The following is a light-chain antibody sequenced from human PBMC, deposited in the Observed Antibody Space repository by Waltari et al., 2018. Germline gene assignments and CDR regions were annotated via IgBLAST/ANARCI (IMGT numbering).Light chain of an antibody. CDR2: VNSDGSH. Sequence: QLVLTQSPSASASLGASVKLTCTLSSGHSSNVIAWLQQQSEKGPRYLMKVNSDGSHSKGDEISDRFSGSSSGTERYLTISSLQSEDEADYYCQTGGHGTWVFGGGTKLTVL. V-gene: IGLV4-69*01. CDR3: QTGGHGTWV. CDR1: SGHSSNV. J-gene: IGLJ3*02.